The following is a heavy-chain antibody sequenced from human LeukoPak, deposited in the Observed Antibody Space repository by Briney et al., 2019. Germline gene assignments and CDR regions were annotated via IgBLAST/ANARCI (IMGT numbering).Heavy chain of an antibody. J-gene: IGHJ3*02. Sequence: PSETLSLTCTVSGGSISSGGYYWSWIRQPPGKGLEWIGYIYHSGSTYYNPSLKSRVTISVDRSKNQFSLKLSSVTAADTAVYYCSTGTPTVDAFDIWGQGTMVTVSS. CDR3: STGTPTVDAFDI. V-gene: IGHV4-30-2*01. D-gene: IGHD1-7*01. CDR1: GGSISSGGYY. CDR2: IYHSGST.